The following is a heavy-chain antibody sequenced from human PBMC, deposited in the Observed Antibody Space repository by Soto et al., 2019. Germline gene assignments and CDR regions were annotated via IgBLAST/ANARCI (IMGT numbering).Heavy chain of an antibody. CDR1: VFTFSSYA. CDR2: ISGSGGST. J-gene: IGHJ3*02. D-gene: IGHD1-7*01. V-gene: IGHV3-23*01. Sequence: GSLRLSCAASVFTFSSYAMNCVRHAPGKGLEWVSSISGSGGSTYYADSVKGRFTISRDSSKNTLYLQMNSLRAEDTAVYYCAKGNSWSPALVLDIWGQGTMVTVSS. CDR3: AKGNSWSPALVLDI.